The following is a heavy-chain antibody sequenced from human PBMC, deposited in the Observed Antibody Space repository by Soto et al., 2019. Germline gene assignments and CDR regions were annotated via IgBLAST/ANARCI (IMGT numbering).Heavy chain of an antibody. CDR3: ARHDSRGGSYDY. CDR2: MYYGGST. Sequence: QVQLLESGPGLVKPSETLSLTCTVSGASISTYYWSWIRQPPGKGLEWIAFMYYGGSTSYNPSLTSRVTISADTSKNQFSLELRYVTAADTAVYYCARHDSRGGSYDYWGQGTLVTVSS. CDR1: GASISTYY. D-gene: IGHD3-16*01. J-gene: IGHJ4*02. V-gene: IGHV4-59*08.